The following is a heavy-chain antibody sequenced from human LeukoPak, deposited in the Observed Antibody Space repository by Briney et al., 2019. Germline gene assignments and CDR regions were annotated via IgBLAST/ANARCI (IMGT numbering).Heavy chain of an antibody. Sequence: PGGSLRLSCAASRFTFSSYGMTWVRQAPGKGLEWVSTIGDNADRKFYAASVKGRFTISRDNSKNTLYLQMNSLRAEDTAIYYCAKNEGSGLVYYYMDVWGKGTTVTISS. V-gene: IGHV3-23*01. CDR3: AKNEGSGLVYYYMDV. CDR2: IGDNADRK. D-gene: IGHD3-10*01. CDR1: RFTFSSYG. J-gene: IGHJ6*03.